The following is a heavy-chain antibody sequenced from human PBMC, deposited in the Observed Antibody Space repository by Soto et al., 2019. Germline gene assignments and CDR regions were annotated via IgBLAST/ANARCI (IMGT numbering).Heavy chain of an antibody. CDR2: ISYDGGNK. J-gene: IGHJ4*02. CDR1: GFTFSSYA. CDR3: VRDRATVGQLWTRGIDY. D-gene: IGHD5-18*01. Sequence: QVQLVESGGGVVQPGRSLRLSCAASGFTFSSYAMHWVRQAPGEGLEWVAVISYDGGNKYYADSVKGRFTVSRDNSKNTTYLQMNSLRVEDAAVYYCVRDRATVGQLWTRGIDYWRQGSLVTVSS. V-gene: IGHV3-30-3*01.